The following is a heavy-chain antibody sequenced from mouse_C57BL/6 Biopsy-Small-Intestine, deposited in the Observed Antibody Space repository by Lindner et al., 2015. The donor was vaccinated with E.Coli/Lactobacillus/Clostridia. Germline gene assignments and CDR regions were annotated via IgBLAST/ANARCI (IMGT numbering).Heavy chain of an antibody. D-gene: IGHD2-13*01. CDR3: ARARLDYFDY. CDR2: IYPGGGYT. CDR1: GYTFTNYW. J-gene: IGHJ2*01. Sequence: VQLQESGAELVRPGTPVKMSCKASGYTFTNYWIGWAKQRPGHGLEWIGDIYPGGGYTNYNEKFKGKATLTADKSSSTAYMQFSSLTSEDSAIYYCARARLDYFDYWGQGTTLTVSS. V-gene: IGHV1-63*01.